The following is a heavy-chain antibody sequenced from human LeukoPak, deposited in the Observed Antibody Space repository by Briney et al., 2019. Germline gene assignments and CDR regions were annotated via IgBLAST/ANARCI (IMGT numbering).Heavy chain of an antibody. CDR2: ISAYNGNT. J-gene: IGHJ1*01. V-gene: IGHV1-18*04. Sequence: ASVKVSCKASGYTFTSYGISWVRQAPGQGLEWMGWISAYNGNTNYAQKLRGRVTMTTDTSTSTAYMELRSLRSDDTAVYYCARDLLRLSKVAEYFQHWGQGTLVTVSS. CDR3: ARDLLRLSKVAEYFQH. D-gene: IGHD1-26*01. CDR1: GYTFTSYG.